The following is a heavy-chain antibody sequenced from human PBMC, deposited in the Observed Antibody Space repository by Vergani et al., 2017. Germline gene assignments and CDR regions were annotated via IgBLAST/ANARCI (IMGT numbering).Heavy chain of an antibody. Sequence: QVQLEESGGGVVQPGRSLRLSCAGSGFTLSSHAMHWVRQAPGKGLEWVAFIWYDGSKEYYADSVKGRFTISRDNSKNTLYLQMNNLRAADTAVYYCASITMVRGVVKGYGMDVWGHGTTVIVSS. D-gene: IGHD3-10*01. J-gene: IGHJ6*02. CDR2: IWYDGSKE. V-gene: IGHV3-33*01. CDR1: GFTLSSHA. CDR3: ASITMVRGVVKGYGMDV.